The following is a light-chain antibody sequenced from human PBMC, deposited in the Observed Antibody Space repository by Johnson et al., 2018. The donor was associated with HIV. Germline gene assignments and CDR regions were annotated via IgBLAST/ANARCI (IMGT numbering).Light chain of an antibody. CDR1: SSTIGNNY. CDR3: GTWDSGLSAHYV. Sequence: QSVLTQPPSVSAAPGQKVTISCSGSSSTIGNNYISWYQLIPGTPPKLLIFKNNERPSGIPDRFSGSKSGTSATLRITGLQTGDEADYYCGTWDSGLSAHYVFGTGTRVTVL. CDR2: KNN. V-gene: IGLV1-51*02. J-gene: IGLJ1*01.